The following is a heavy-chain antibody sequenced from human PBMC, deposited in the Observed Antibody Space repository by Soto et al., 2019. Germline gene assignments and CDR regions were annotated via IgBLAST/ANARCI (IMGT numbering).Heavy chain of an antibody. J-gene: IGHJ4*02. CDR1: GFTFSSYA. V-gene: IGHV3-23*01. D-gene: IGHD2-21*01. CDR3: AEAYSMSIRDGVDD. Sequence: EVQVLESGGGLVQPGGSLRLSCAASGFTFSSYAMSWVRQAPGQGLEWVSAISGSGSNPYYADSVKGRFTISRDNSKNTVYLQMNSLRAEDTALYYYAEAYSMSIRDGVDDWGQVNLVAVSS. CDR2: ISGSGSNP.